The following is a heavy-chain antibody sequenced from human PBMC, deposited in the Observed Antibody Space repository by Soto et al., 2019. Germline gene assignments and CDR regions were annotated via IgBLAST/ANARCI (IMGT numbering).Heavy chain of an antibody. CDR2: INPNSGGT. CDR1: GYTFTGYY. D-gene: IGHD3-22*01. J-gene: IGHJ6*02. Sequence: ASVKVSCKASGYTFTGYYMHWVRQAPGQGLEGMGWINPNSGGTNYAQKFQGWVTMTRDTSISTAYMELSRLRSDDTAVYYCARETYYYDSSGYYHSTRYYGMDVWGQGTTVTVSS. CDR3: ARETYYYDSSGYYHSTRYYGMDV. V-gene: IGHV1-2*04.